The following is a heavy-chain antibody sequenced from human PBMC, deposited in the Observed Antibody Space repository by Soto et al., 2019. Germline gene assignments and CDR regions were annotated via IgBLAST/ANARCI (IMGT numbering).Heavy chain of an antibody. J-gene: IGHJ3*02. CDR1: GGSISSYY. V-gene: IGHV4-59*08. D-gene: IGHD2-15*01. CDR2: IYYSGST. Sequence: SETLSLTCTVSGGSISSYYWSWIRQPPGKGLEWIGYIYYSGSTNYNPSLKSRVTISVDTSKNQFSLKLSSVAAADTAVYYCARQGGKLGYCSGGSCLLDAFDIWGQGTMVTVSS. CDR3: ARQGGKLGYCSGGSCLLDAFDI.